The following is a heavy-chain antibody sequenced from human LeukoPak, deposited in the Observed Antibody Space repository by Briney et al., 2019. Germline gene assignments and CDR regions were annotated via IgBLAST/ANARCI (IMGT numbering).Heavy chain of an antibody. V-gene: IGHV3-21*01. D-gene: IGHD4-23*01. CDR2: ISLSSTYI. J-gene: IGHJ6*04. CDR1: GFTFDDCA. Sequence: PGGSLRLSCAASGFTFDDCAIHWVRQAPGKGLEWVSSISLSSTYIYYADSVKGRFTISRDNAKNSLYLQMNSLRAEDTAAYYCADYGANSMDVWGKGTTVTVSS. CDR3: ADYGANSMDV.